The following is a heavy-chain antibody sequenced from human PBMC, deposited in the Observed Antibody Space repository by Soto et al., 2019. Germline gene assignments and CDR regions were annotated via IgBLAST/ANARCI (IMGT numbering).Heavy chain of an antibody. D-gene: IGHD5-18*01. CDR1: GFTFSSYA. CDR3: AKDSNYMVSGTDY. Sequence: EVQLLESGGGLVQPGGSLRLSCAASGFTFSSYAMSWVGQAPGKGLEWVSAISGSGGSTYYADSVKGRFTISRDNSKNTLYLQMNSLRAEDTAVYYCAKDSNYMVSGTDYWGQGTLVTVSS. J-gene: IGHJ4*02. CDR2: ISGSGGST. V-gene: IGHV3-23*01.